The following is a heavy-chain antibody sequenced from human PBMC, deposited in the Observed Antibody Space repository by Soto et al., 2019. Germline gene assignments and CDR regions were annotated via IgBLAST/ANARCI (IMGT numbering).Heavy chain of an antibody. Sequence: GGSLRLSCVGSGFTFSTYSINWVRQAPGKGLEWVSSISSRSDIYYADSVKGRFTISRDNAKNSVSLQMNSLRAEGTAVYYCAREYTAWPLAYGLDVWGQGTTVTVSS. J-gene: IGHJ6*02. V-gene: IGHV3-21*01. CDR2: ISSRSDI. CDR3: AREYTAWPLAYGLDV. CDR1: GFTFSTYS. D-gene: IGHD2-2*02.